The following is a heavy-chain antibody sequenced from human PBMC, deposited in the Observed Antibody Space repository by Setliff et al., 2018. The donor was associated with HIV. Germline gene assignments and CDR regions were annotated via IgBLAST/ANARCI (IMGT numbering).Heavy chain of an antibody. J-gene: IGHJ6*02. CDR1: GYTFTSYA. Sequence: GASVKVSCKASGYTFTSYAMHWVRQAPGQRLEWMGWINAGNGNTKYSQKFRGRVTITRDTSASTAYMELSSLRSEDTAVYYCASPGEVNTLTLWSPYGMDVWGQGTTVTVSS. CDR3: ASPGEVNTLTLWSPYGMDV. CDR2: INAGNGNT. V-gene: IGHV1-3*01. D-gene: IGHD2-21*01.